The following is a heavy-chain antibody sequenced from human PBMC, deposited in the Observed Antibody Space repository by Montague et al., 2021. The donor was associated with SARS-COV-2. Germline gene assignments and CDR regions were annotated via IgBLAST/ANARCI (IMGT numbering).Heavy chain of an antibody. CDR3: TRHVHMTWPEPSPGFDY. D-gene: IGHD1-1*01. J-gene: IGHJ4*02. Sequence: SETLSLTCTVSGDSISSSSYNWGWIRQPPGKGLEWIGSVHYNGRTYYNPSLKSRVTIYVDTSKNQISLRLSSVTAPDTAVYYSTRHVHMTWPEPSPGFDYWGQGTLVTVSS. CDR2: VHYNGRT. V-gene: IGHV4-39*01. CDR1: GDSISSSSYN.